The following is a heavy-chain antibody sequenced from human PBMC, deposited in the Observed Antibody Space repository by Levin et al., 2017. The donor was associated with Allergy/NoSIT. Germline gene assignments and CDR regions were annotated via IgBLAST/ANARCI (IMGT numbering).Heavy chain of an antibody. CDR1: GYTFTAYF. V-gene: IGHV1-2*02. D-gene: IGHD3-3*01. CDR3: ARGPSHGGFDY. CDR2: INPNDGGT. J-gene: IGHJ4*02. Sequence: ASVKVSCKASGYTFTAYFMHWMRQAPGQRLEWMGWINPNDGGTIFAQNFQGRVTMTRDTSIGTAYMELSRLTSDDTAMYFCARGPSHGGFDYWGQGTPVTVS.